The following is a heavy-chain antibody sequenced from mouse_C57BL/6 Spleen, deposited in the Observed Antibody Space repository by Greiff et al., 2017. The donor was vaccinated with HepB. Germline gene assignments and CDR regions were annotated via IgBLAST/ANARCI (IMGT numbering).Heavy chain of an antibody. CDR2: IYPGDGDT. D-gene: IGHD4-1*01. CDR3: ARKANWDGFDY. J-gene: IGHJ2*01. V-gene: IGHV1-82*01. Sequence: VQLQQSGPELVKPGASVKISCKASGYAFSSSWMNWVKQRPGKGLEWIGRIYPGDGDTNYNGKFKGKATLTADKSSSTAYMQLSSLTSEDFAVYFCARKANWDGFDYWGQGTTLTVSS. CDR1: GYAFSSSW.